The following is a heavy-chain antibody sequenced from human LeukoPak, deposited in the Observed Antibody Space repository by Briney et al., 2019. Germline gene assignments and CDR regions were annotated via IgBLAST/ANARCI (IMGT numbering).Heavy chain of an antibody. J-gene: IGHJ4*02. V-gene: IGHV1-69*05. Sequence: SVKVSCKTSGGSFSNYIITWVRQAPGQGLEWMGGIVPLFVTPHYAQKYQGRLTIITDEPTSTAYMELSSLTSEDTAVYYCASRNDILTGYYPNSWGQGTLVVVSS. CDR2: IVPLFVTP. CDR1: GGSFSNYI. D-gene: IGHD3-9*01. CDR3: ASRNDILTGYYPNS.